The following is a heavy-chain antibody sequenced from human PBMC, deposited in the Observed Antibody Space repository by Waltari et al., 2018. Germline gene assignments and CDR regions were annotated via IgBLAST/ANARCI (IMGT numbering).Heavy chain of an antibody. CDR2: IYYSGST. CDR1: GGSISRYY. CDR3: ARDYILTGPSVDHYYYYGMDV. V-gene: IGHV4-59*01. J-gene: IGHJ6*02. Sequence: QVQLQESGPGLVKPSETLSLTCTVSGGSISRYYWTWIRQPPGKGLEWIGYIYYSGSTNYNPSLKSRVTISVDTSKNQFSLKLSSVTAADTAVYYCARDYILTGPSVDHYYYYGMDVWGQGTTVTVSS. D-gene: IGHD3-9*01.